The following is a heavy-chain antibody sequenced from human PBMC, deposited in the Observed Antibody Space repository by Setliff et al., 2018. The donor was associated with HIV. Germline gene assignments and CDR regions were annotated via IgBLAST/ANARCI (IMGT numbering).Heavy chain of an antibody. Sequence: GGSLRLSCEASEFTLSDHYMDWVRQAPGKGPEWFGRIRPKRKSSTTEYAASLGGRFTISRDDSKSIAYLQMSSLQTEDTAVYYCARGPHRYCSVTNCMYDFWGQGALVTVSS. J-gene: IGHJ4*02. V-gene: IGHV3-72*01. CDR2: IRPKRKSSTT. D-gene: IGHD2-15*01. CDR3: ARGPHRYCSVTNCMYDF. CDR1: EFTLSDHY.